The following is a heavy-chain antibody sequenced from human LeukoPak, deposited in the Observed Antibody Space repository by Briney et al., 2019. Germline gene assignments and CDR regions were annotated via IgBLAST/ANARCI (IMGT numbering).Heavy chain of an antibody. J-gene: IGHJ3*02. CDR2: ISAYNGNT. Sequence: GASVKVSCKASGYTFTSYGISWVRQAPGQGLEWMGWISAYNGNTNYAQKLQGRVTITADESTSTAYMELSSLRSEDTAVYYCASPRGVVTDNDAFDIWGQGTMVTVSS. V-gene: IGHV1-18*01. CDR3: ASPRGVVTDNDAFDI. CDR1: GYTFTSYG. D-gene: IGHD2-21*02.